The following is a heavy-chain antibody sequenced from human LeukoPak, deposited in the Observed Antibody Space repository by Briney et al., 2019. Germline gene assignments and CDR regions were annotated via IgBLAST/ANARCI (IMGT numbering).Heavy chain of an antibody. CDR1: GYTFTGYY. Sequence: ASVKVSCKASGYTFTGYYMHWVRQAPGQGLEWMGRINPNSGGTNYAQKFQGRVTMTRGTSISTAYMELSRLRSDDTAVYYCARVYLERQYSGHDAPTDFDYWGQGTLVTVSS. V-gene: IGHV1-2*06. D-gene: IGHD5-12*01. J-gene: IGHJ4*02. CDR2: INPNSGGT. CDR3: ARVYLERQYSGHDAPTDFDY.